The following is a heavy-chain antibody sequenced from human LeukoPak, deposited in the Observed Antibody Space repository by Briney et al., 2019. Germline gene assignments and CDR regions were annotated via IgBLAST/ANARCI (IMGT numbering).Heavy chain of an antibody. J-gene: IGHJ4*02. CDR3: ARDLFGDYDSSGYPDY. CDR2: MNPNSGNT. V-gene: IGHV1-8*01. D-gene: IGHD3-22*01. Sequence: ASVKVSCKASGYTFTSYDINWVRQATGQGLEWMGWMNPNSGNTGYAQKFQGRVTMTRNTSISTAYMELSSLRSEDTAVYYCARDLFGDYDSSGYPDYWGQGTLVTVSS. CDR1: GYTFTSYD.